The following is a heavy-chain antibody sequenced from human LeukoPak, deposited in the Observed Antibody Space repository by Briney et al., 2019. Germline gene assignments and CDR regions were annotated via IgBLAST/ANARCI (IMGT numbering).Heavy chain of an antibody. CDR2: ISGSGGST. J-gene: IGHJ4*02. D-gene: IGHD3-22*01. CDR3: LDSSGYYNDY. Sequence: GGSLRLSCAASGFTFSSYAMSWVRQAPGEGLEWVSAISGSGGSTYYADSVKGRFTISRVNSKNTLYLQMNSLRAEDTAVYYCLDSSGYYNDYWGQGTLVTVSS. V-gene: IGHV3-23*01. CDR1: GFTFSSYA.